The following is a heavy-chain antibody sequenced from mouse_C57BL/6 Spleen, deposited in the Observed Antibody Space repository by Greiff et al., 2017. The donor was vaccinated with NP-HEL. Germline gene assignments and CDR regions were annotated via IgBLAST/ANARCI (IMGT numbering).Heavy chain of an antibody. D-gene: IGHD1-1*01. CDR3: ARVCYYYGRSCSYWYFDV. J-gene: IGHJ1*03. Sequence: EVQLQQSGPELVKPGASVKIPCKASGYTFTDYNMDWVKQSHGKSLEWIGDINPNNGGTIYNQKFKGKATLTVDKSSSTAYMELRSLTSEDTAVYYCARVCYYYGRSCSYWYFDVWGTGTTVTVSS. V-gene: IGHV1-18*01. CDR2: INPNNGGT. CDR1: GYTFTDYN.